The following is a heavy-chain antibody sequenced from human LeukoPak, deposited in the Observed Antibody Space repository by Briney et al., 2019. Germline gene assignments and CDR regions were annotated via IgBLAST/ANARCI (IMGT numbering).Heavy chain of an antibody. CDR2: ISSNGGST. CDR3: ARVARDSSGYYYDY. J-gene: IGHJ4*02. Sequence: GGSVRLSCGASGFTFSSYAMHWVRQAPGKGLEYVSAISSNGGSTYYANSVKGRFTISRDNSKNTLYLQMGSLRVEDMAVYYCARVARDSSGYYYDYWGQGTLVTVSS. CDR1: GFTFSSYA. V-gene: IGHV3-64*01. D-gene: IGHD3-22*01.